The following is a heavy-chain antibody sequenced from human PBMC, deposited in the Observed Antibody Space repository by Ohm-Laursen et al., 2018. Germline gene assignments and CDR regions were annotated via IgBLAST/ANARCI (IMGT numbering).Heavy chain of an antibody. CDR3: ASYGDGAFVY. V-gene: IGHV4-4*07. D-gene: IGHD3-10*01. J-gene: IGHJ4*02. CDR2: IYTSGGT. CDR1: GGSISTYN. Sequence: SETLSLTCTVSGGSISTYNWSWMRQPAGKGLEWVGHIYTSGGTNYNPPLKSRVTMSVDTSKNQFSLKLTSVTAADTAVYYCASYGDGAFVYWGQGALVTVSS.